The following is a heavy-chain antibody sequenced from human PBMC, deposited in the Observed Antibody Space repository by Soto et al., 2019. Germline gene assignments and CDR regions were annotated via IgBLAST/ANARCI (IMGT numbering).Heavy chain of an antibody. CDR3: ARSRIGSSDFWSGYYVARDYGMDV. CDR1: GGSFSGHY. D-gene: IGHD3-3*01. J-gene: IGHJ6*02. Sequence: SETLSLTCAVYGGSFSGHYWSWIRQPPGKGLEWIGEINHSGGTSYNPSLKSRVTISVDTSKNQFSLKLSSVTAADTAVYYCARSRIGSSDFWSGYYVARDYGMDVWGQGTTVTVSS. V-gene: IGHV4-34*01. CDR2: INHSGGT.